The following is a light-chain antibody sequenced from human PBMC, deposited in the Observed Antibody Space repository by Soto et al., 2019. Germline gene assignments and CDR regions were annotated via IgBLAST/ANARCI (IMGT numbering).Light chain of an antibody. CDR1: SSDVGGYNY. CDR3: QSYDRSLSSPI. V-gene: IGLV2-14*01. Sequence: QSALTQPASVSGSPGQSITISCTGTSSDVGGYNYVSWYQQHPGKAPKLMIYDVSNRPSGVPDRFSGSKSGTSASLAITGLQADDEADYYCQSYDRSLSSPIFGGGTKLTVL. J-gene: IGLJ2*01. CDR2: DVS.